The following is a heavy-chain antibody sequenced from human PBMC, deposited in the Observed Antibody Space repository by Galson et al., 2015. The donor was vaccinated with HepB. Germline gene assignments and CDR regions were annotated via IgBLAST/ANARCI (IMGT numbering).Heavy chain of an antibody. CDR1: GFTFSGSA. D-gene: IGHD1-14*01. Sequence: SLRLSCAASGFTFSGSAMHWVRQASGKGLEWVGRIRSKANSYATAYAASVKGRFTISRDDSKNTAYLQMNSLKTEDTAVYYCTRITGSLGGIDYWGQGTLVTVSS. V-gene: IGHV3-73*01. CDR2: IRSKANSYAT. CDR3: TRITGSLGGIDY. J-gene: IGHJ4*02.